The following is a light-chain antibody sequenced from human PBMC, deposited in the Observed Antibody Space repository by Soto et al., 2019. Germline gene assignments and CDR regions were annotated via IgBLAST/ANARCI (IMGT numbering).Light chain of an antibody. CDR3: SSYAGSKTL. CDR1: SSDVGGYNY. J-gene: IGLJ2*01. CDR2: EVS. V-gene: IGLV2-8*01. Sequence: QSVLTQPPSASGSPGQSVTISCTGTSSDVGGYNYVSWYQQHPGKAPKLMIYEVSKRPSGVPDRFSGSKSGNTASLTVSGLQAVDDADYYCSSYAGSKTLFGGGTKLTVL.